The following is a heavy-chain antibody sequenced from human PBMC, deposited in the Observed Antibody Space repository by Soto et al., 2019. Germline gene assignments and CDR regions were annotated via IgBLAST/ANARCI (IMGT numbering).Heavy chain of an antibody. CDR2: LNTYNGNT. V-gene: IGHV1-18*01. CDR3: ARGPDPTYFDF. Sequence: ASVKVSCKASGYTFSNFCISWVRQAPGQGLEWMGWLNTYNGNTNFAVKFQGRVTMTTDTSTSTAYMDLRSLTSDDTAVYYCARGPDPTYFDFWGQGTLVTVSS. J-gene: IGHJ4*02. CDR1: GYTFSNFC.